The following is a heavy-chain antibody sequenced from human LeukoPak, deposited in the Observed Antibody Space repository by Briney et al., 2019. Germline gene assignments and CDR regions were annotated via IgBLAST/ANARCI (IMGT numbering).Heavy chain of an antibody. J-gene: IGHJ4*02. Sequence: GGSLRLSCAASGFTFSSYNMNWVRQAPGKGLEWVSHIRSSSSTTYYADSVKGRFTISRDNSKNTLYLQMNSLRAEDTAVYYCAKAWEQQLVLRHFDYWGQGTLVTVSS. CDR2: IRSSSSTT. CDR1: GFTFSSYN. CDR3: AKAWEQQLVLRHFDY. D-gene: IGHD6-13*01. V-gene: IGHV3-48*01.